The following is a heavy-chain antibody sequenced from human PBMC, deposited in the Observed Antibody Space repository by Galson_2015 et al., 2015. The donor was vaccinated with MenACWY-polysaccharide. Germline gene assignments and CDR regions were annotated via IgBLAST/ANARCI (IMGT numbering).Heavy chain of an antibody. V-gene: IGHV1-8*01. D-gene: IGHD2-21*01. J-gene: IGHJ4*02. CDR1: GYEFTSYD. CDR2: MNPNSGNT. CDR3: ARIIARKYAFADS. Sequence: SVKVSCKASGYEFTSYDINWVRQATGQGLEWMGWMNPNSGNTGYAQKFQGRVTMTSNSAIMTAYMELSSLRSEDTAVYYCARIIARKYAFADSWGQGTLVTVSS.